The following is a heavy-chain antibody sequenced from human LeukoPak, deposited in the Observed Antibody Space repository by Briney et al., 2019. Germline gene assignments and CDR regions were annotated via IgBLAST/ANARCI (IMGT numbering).Heavy chain of an antibody. V-gene: IGHV3-23*01. Sequence: GGSLRLSCAASGLTFSSHAMSWVRHAPGKGREWVSSISGSGRSTYYADSVQGRFTISKDNTKNSLYLQMNSLRAEDTAVYYCAKDLATHYYDSSLNDYWGKGTLVTVSS. CDR3: AKDLATHYYDSSLNDY. J-gene: IGHJ4*02. CDR1: GLTFSSHA. D-gene: IGHD3-22*01. CDR2: ISGSGRST.